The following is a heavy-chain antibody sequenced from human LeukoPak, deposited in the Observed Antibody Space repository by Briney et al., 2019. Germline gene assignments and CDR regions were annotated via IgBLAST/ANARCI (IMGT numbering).Heavy chain of an antibody. Sequence: SETLSLTCSVSGGSISSSGYYWNWIRQHPGKGLELIGYIYYSGSTYYGPSLRSRVTISVDTSKNQFSLKLSSVTAADTAVYYCASIVVGTNWYDPWGQGTLVTVSS. D-gene: IGHD2-2*01. CDR1: GGSISSSGYY. CDR3: ASIVVGTNWYDP. V-gene: IGHV4-31*03. CDR2: IYYSGST. J-gene: IGHJ5*02.